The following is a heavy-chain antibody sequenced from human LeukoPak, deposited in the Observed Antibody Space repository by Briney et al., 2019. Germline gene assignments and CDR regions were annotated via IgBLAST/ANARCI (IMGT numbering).Heavy chain of an antibody. V-gene: IGHV1-69*05. Sequence: ASVKVSCTVSGGIYRITAITWVRQAPGHGLEWMGGIIPMSTTANYAQELQGRVTITRDDSASTAYMEVSSLRSEDKALYYCATYGGNTAEYFQHWGQDTLVTVSS. CDR3: ATYGGNTAEYFQH. CDR1: GGIYRITA. CDR2: IIPMSTTA. D-gene: IGHD4-23*01. J-gene: IGHJ1*01.